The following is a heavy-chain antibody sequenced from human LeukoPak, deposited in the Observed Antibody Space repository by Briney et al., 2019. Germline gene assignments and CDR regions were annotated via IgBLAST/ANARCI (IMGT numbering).Heavy chain of an antibody. Sequence: SETLSLTCTFSGDSIRSYYWSWVRQPPGKGLEWLGYIYYSGTTNYNPSLKSRLTMSLDTSKKQLSLRLTSVTAADTAVYYCARHLRSFPDCWGQGTLVTVSS. D-gene: IGHD3-3*02. CDR1: GDSIRSYY. CDR2: IYYSGTT. CDR3: ARHLRSFPDC. V-gene: IGHV4-59*08. J-gene: IGHJ4*02.